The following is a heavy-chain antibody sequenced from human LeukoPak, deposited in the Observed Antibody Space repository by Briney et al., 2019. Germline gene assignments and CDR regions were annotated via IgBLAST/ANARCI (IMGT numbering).Heavy chain of an antibody. CDR2: ISYDGSNK. V-gene: IGHV3-30*18. CDR1: GFTFSSYG. D-gene: IGHD2-2*01. Sequence: PGRSLRLSCAASGFTFSSYGMHWVRQAPGKGLEWVAVISYDGSNKYYADSVKGRFTISRDNSKNTLYLQMNSLRAEDTAVYYCAKAVVPAAKHYYGMDVWGQGTTVTVSS. J-gene: IGHJ6*02. CDR3: AKAVVPAAKHYYGMDV.